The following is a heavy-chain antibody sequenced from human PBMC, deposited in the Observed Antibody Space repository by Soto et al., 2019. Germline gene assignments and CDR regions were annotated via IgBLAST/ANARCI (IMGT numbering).Heavy chain of an antibody. Sequence: PSETLSLTCTVSGGSISSDTYYWGWIRQPPGKGLEWIGNIYYSGSTHYNPSLKSRVTISVDTSKNQFSLKLSSVTAADTAVYYCARERPDGARLDPWGQGTLVTVSS. CDR2: IYYSGST. D-gene: IGHD6-6*01. V-gene: IGHV4-30-4*08. J-gene: IGHJ5*02. CDR1: GGSISSDTYY. CDR3: ARERPDGARLDP.